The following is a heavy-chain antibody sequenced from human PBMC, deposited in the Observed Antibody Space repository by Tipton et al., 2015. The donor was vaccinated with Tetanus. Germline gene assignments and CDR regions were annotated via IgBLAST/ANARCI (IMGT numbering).Heavy chain of an antibody. CDR3: AKDRTHYYIGPRIDY. D-gene: IGHD3-9*01. V-gene: IGHV4-34*09. CDR1: GEPFSAYY. CDR2: IGHSGRT. J-gene: IGHJ4*02. Sequence: TLSLTCSVAVYGEPFSAYYWSWIRQPPGKGLEWMGEIGHSGRTVYNPSLKSRLTMSLDTSKNQFSLRLTSVTAADTAVYYCAKDRTHYYIGPRIDYWGQGTLVTVSS.